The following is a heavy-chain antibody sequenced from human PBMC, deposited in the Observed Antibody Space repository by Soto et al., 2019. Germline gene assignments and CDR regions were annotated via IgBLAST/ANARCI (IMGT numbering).Heavy chain of an antibody. J-gene: IGHJ4*02. Sequence: SGPTLVNPTQTLTLTCTFSGFSLSTSGVGVGWIRQPPGKALEWLALIYWDDDKRYSPSLKSRLTITKDTSKNQVVLTMTNMDPVDTATYYCAHIPSAPAAMRSYYFDYWGQGTLVTVSS. V-gene: IGHV2-5*02. CDR2: IYWDDDK. CDR3: AHIPSAPAAMRSYYFDY. D-gene: IGHD2-2*01. CDR1: GFSLSTSGVG.